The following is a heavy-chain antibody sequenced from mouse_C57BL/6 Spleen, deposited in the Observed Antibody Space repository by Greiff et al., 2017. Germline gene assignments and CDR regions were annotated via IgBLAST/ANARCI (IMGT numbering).Heavy chain of an antibody. V-gene: IGHV3-6*01. CDR3: AREGNYYGSSGAMDD. CDR1: GYSITSGYY. J-gene: IGHJ4*01. D-gene: IGHD1-1*01. Sequence: EVKLVESGPGLVKPSQSLSLTCSVTGYSITSGYYWNWIRQFPGNKLEWMGYISYDGSNNYNPSLKNRISITRDTSKNQFFLKLNSVTTEDTATYYCAREGNYYGSSGAMDDWGQGTSVTVSS. CDR2: ISYDGSN.